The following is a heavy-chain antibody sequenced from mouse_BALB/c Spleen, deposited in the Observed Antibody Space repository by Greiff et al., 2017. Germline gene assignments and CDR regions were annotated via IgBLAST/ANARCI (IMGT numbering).Heavy chain of an antibody. V-gene: IGHV5-6*01. Sequence: EVQLQESGGDLVKPGGSLKLSCAASGFTFSSYGMSWVRQTPDKRLEWVATISSGGSYTYYPDSVKGRFTISRDNAKNTLYLQMSSLKSEDTAMYYCARGLLRDFDYWGQGTTLTVSS. CDR2: ISSGGSYT. D-gene: IGHD1-1*01. CDR3: ARGLLRDFDY. J-gene: IGHJ2*01. CDR1: GFTFSSYG.